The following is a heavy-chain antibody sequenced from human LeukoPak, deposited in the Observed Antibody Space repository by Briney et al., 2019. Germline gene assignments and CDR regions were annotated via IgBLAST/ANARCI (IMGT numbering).Heavy chain of an antibody. V-gene: IGHV4-59*01. CDR1: GGSISSDY. D-gene: IGHD6-13*01. CDR2: IYYSGTT. Sequence: PSETLSLTCIVSGGSISSDYWNWIRQPPGKGLEWIGYIYYSGTTNYNPSLKSRVTISIDTSKKQFSLNMRSVTAADTAVYYCVKRPAVGVGENDGFDIWGQGTMVTVSS. J-gene: IGHJ3*02. CDR3: VKRPAVGVGENDGFDI.